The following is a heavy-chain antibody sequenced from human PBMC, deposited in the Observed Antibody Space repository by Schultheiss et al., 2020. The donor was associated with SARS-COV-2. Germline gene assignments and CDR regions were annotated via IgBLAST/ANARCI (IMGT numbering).Heavy chain of an antibody. CDR3: AADPGVGATTFDY. D-gene: IGHD1-26*01. J-gene: IGHJ4*02. CDR1: GFTFTSSA. CDR2: IVVGSGNT. Sequence: VKVSCKASGFTFTSSAVQWVRQARGQRLEWIGWIVVGSGNTNYAQKFQERVTITRDMSTSTAYMELSSLRSEDTAVYYCAADPGVGATTFDYWGQGTLVTVSS. V-gene: IGHV1-58*01.